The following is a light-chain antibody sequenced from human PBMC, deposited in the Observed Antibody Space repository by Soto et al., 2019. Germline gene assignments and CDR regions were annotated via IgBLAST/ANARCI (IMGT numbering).Light chain of an antibody. CDR3: QQSYSTPRT. CDR1: QSISSY. V-gene: IGKV1-39*01. CDR2: AAS. Sequence: SSLSASVGDRVTITCRASQSISSYLNWYQQKPGKAPKLLISAASSLQSGVPSRFSGSGSGTDFTLTISSLQPEDFATYYCQQSYSTPRTFGQGTKVDIK. J-gene: IGKJ1*01.